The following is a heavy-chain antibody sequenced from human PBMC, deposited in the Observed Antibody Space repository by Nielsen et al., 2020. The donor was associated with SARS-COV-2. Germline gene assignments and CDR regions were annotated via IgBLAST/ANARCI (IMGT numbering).Heavy chain of an antibody. CDR1: GASISSSNW. CDR3: ARGSDSSGYYRYFDY. CDR2: IYYSGST. D-gene: IGHD3-22*01. Sequence: SETLSLTCAVSGASISSSNWWSWVRQPPGKGLEWIGYIYYSGSTYYNPSLKSRVTISVDTSKNQFSLKLSSVTAADTAVYYCARGSDSSGYYRYFDYWGQGTLVTVSS. J-gene: IGHJ4*02. V-gene: IGHV4-4*02.